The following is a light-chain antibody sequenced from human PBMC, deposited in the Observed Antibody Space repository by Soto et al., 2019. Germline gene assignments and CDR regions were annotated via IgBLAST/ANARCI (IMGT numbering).Light chain of an antibody. CDR3: FSYTANDMWV. Sequence: QSVLTQPRSVSGSPGQSVTISCTGTNSDVGAYTFVSWYQQLPGKAPKLIISAVSYRPSGVPDRFSGSKSGNTASLTISGLQAEDEADYYCFSYTANDMWVFGGGTKVTVL. V-gene: IGLV2-11*01. J-gene: IGLJ3*02. CDR2: AVS. CDR1: NSDVGAYTF.